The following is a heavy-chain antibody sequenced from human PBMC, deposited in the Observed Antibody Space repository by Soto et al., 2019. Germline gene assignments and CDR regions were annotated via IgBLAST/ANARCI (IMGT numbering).Heavy chain of an antibody. CDR3: AWIDAAACIHVGLWYPQCYYYYGMYF. V-gene: IGHV2-70*01. D-gene: IGHD2-2*01. J-gene: IGHJ6*02. CDR1: GFSLSTSGMC. CDR2: IDWDDDK. Sequence: SGPTLVNPTQTLTLTCTLSGFSLSTSGMCVRWISKPPGKALEWLALIDWDDDKYYSTSLKTRLTISKNTSKNQMVLTMTNIYPVYAATYYCAWIDAAACIHVGLWYPQCYYYYGMYFWGQGPTVTDSS.